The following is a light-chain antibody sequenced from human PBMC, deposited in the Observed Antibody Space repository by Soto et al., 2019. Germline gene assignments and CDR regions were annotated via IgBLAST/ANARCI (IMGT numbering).Light chain of an antibody. CDR2: GAS. V-gene: IGKV1-39*01. J-gene: IGKJ2*01. CDR1: QSINIY. CDR3: QQSYRSPYT. Sequence: IQMTQSPSSLSASVGASVTVTCRARQSINIYLNWYQQKPGKAPTLLIYGASSLQSGVPSRFTGGGSRTDFTLTISSLQPEDFATYYCQQSYRSPYTFGQGTKLEIK.